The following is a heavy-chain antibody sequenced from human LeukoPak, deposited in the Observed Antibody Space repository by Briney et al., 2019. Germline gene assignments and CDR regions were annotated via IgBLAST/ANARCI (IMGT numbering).Heavy chain of an antibody. CDR3: AKSYYYGSGSAYYCYYTMDV. CDR2: ISGTGSST. CDR1: GFTFSSYA. Sequence: GGSLRLSCAASGFTFSSYAMTWVRQAPGKGLEWVSTISGTGSSTYYADSVKGRFTISRDNSKNTLSLQMNSLRAEDTAVYNCAKSYYYGSGSAYYCYYTMDVWGQGTTVTVSS. D-gene: IGHD3-10*01. J-gene: IGHJ6*02. V-gene: IGHV3-23*01.